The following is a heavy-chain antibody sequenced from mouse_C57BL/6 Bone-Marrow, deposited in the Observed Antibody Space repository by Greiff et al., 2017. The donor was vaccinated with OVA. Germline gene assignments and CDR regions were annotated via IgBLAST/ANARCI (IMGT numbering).Heavy chain of an antibody. D-gene: IGHD1-1*01. CDR2: ISNGGGST. V-gene: IGHV5-12*01. J-gene: IGHJ1*03. CDR3: ARHPFCYGSSFDV. Sequence: EVKVEESGGGLVQPGGSLKLSCAASGFTFSDYYMYWVRQTPEKRLEWVAYISNGGGSTYYPDTVKGRFTISRDNAKNTLYLQMSRLKSEDTAMYYCARHPFCYGSSFDVWGTGTTVTVSS. CDR1: GFTFSDYY.